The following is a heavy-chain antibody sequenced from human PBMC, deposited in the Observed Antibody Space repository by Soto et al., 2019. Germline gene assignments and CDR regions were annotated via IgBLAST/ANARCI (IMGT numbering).Heavy chain of an antibody. V-gene: IGHV3-23*01. D-gene: IGHD1-7*01. CDR3: AKDRRAGGNYGFYSDF. CDR1: GFTFSSYG. CDR2: SSATGTGT. Sequence: GGSLRLSCAASGFTFSSYGMTWVRQAPGKGLEWVSFSSATGTGTYYADSVKGRFTISRDNSKNTLYLQMSSLRADDTAVYFCAKDRRAGGNYGFYSDFWGQGALVTVSS. J-gene: IGHJ4*02.